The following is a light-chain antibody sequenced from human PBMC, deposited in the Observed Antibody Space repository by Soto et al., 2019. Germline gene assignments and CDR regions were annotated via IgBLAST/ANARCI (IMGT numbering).Light chain of an antibody. CDR1: QGISSA. V-gene: IGKV1D-13*01. Sequence: AIQLTQSPSSLSASVGDRVTITCRASQGISSALAWYQQKPGKAPKLLIYDASSLESGVPSRFSGSGSGTDFTLTISRLQPEDFATYYCQQFNNYVTFGGGTKVEIK. CDR2: DAS. J-gene: IGKJ4*01. CDR3: QQFNNYVT.